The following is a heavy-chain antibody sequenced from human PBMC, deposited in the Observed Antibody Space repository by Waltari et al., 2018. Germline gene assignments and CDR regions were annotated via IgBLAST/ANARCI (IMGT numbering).Heavy chain of an antibody. V-gene: IGHV4-39*07. Sequence: QLQLQESGPGLVKPSETLSLTCTVSGGSISSSSYYWGWIRKPPGKGLEWIGSIYYSGSTYYNPSLKSRVTISVDTSKNQFSLKLSSVTAADTAVYYCARGRLEYYDFWSGYFQGGGQGTLVTVSS. CDR1: GGSISSSSYY. CDR2: IYYSGST. J-gene: IGHJ4*02. CDR3: ARGRLEYYDFWSGYFQG. D-gene: IGHD3-3*01.